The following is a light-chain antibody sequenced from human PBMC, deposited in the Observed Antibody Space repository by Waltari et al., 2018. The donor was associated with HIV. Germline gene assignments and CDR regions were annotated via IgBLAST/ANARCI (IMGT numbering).Light chain of an antibody. J-gene: IGLJ1*01. CDR2: KNY. V-gene: IGLV1-47*01. Sequence: SSNIGNDNVYWYQQLPGMTPKLLIYKNYVRPSGVPDRFAGSKSGTSASLAISGLRSEDEADYYCVGWDSSLSAYVFGAGTKVTVL. CDR3: VGWDSSLSAYV. CDR1: SSNIGNDN.